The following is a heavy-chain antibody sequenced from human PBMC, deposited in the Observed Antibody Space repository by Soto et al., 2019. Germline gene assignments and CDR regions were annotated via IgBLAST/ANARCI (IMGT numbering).Heavy chain of an antibody. V-gene: IGHV1-18*01. J-gene: IGHJ4*02. CDR3: ASGSNDIDY. CDR1: GYTFTGCG. D-gene: IGHD1-1*01. CDR2: IRAYNGNT. Sequence: QVQLVQSGAEVKKPGASVKVACKACGYTFTGCGISWVRRAHGQGLEWMGWIRAYNGNTNYAQKLQGRVTMTTDTSTSTAYMELRSRRSDDTAVYYCASGSNDIDYWGQGTLVTVSS.